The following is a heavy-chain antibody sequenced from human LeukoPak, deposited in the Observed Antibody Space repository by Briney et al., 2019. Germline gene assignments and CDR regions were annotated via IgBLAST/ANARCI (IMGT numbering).Heavy chain of an antibody. J-gene: IGHJ4*02. CDR3: ARDRENYYDSTTLGDY. Sequence: GASVKVSCKASGYILSSYNMHWVRQAPGQGLEWLGIINPSGGDTKYAQKFQGRVTMTTDTSTSTAYMELRSLRSDDTAVYYCARDRENYYDSTTLGDYWGQGTLVTVSS. CDR1: GYILSSYN. V-gene: IGHV1-46*01. D-gene: IGHD3-22*01. CDR2: INPSGGDT.